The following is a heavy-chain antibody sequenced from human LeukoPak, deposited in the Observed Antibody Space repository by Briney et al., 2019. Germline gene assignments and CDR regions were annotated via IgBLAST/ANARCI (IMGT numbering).Heavy chain of an antibody. CDR1: GFTFSGSA. CDR3: ARDRAMEYYDTPGAFDI. D-gene: IGHD3-22*01. Sequence: GGSLRLSCAASGFTFSGSAIHWVRQAPGKGLEWVSSISSSSSYIYYADSVKGRFTISRDNAKNSLYLQMNSLRAEDTAVYYCARDRAMEYYDTPGAFDIWGQGTMVTVSS. V-gene: IGHV3-21*01. J-gene: IGHJ3*02. CDR2: ISSSSSYI.